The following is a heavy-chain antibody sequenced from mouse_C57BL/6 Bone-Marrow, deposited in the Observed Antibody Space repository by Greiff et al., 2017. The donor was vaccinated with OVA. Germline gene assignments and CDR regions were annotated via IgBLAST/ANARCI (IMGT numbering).Heavy chain of an antibody. CDR2: IYPRSGNT. J-gene: IGHJ2*01. Sequence: VQLQQSGAELARPGASVTLSCKASGYTFTSYGISWVKQRTGQGLEWIGEIYPRSGNTYYNEKFKGKATLTADKSSSTAYMELRSLTSEDSAVYFCARFFHWDDWGQGTTLTVSS. CDR1: GYTFTSYG. V-gene: IGHV1-81*01. CDR3: ARFFHWDD.